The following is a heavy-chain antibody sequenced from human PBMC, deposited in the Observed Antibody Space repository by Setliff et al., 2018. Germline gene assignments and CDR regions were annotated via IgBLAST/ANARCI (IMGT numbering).Heavy chain of an antibody. J-gene: IGHJ4*02. V-gene: IGHV3-23*01. D-gene: IGHD6-19*01. CDR3: ANHNPARWAVTGTPLDY. Sequence: GGSLRLSCAASGFTFSTHSMSWVRQAPGKGLEWASAISGDSASIYYGDSVKGRFTISRDNSKNALYLQMNSLRAEDTAIYYCANHNPARWAVTGTPLDYWGQGTLVTVSS. CDR2: ISGDSASI. CDR1: GFTFSTHS.